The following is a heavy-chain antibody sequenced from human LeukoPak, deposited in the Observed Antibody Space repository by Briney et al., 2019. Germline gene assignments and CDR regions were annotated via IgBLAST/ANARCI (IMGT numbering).Heavy chain of an antibody. J-gene: IGHJ5*02. D-gene: IGHD2-8*02. Sequence: SETLSLTCAVYGGSFSGYYWSWIRQPPGKGLEWIGEINHSGSTNYNPSLKSRVTISVDTSNNQFSLKLSSLTAADTAVYYCAPGSTGGSRGSWFDPWGQGTLVTVSS. V-gene: IGHV4-34*01. CDR2: INHSGST. CDR1: GGSFSGYY. CDR3: APGSTGGSRGSWFDP.